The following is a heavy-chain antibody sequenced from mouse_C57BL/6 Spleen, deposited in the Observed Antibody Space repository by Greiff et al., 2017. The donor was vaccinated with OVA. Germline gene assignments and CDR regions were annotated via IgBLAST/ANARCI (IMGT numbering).Heavy chain of an antibody. J-gene: IGHJ3*01. V-gene: IGHV1-15*01. CDR3: TSLYGSSRSGIAY. CDR2: IDPETGGT. Sequence: VQLQESGAELVRPGASVTLSCKASGYTFTDYEMHWVKQTPVHGLEWIGAIDPETGGTAYNQKFKGKAILTADKSSSTAYMELRSLTSEDSAVYNCTSLYGSSRSGIAYWGQGTLVTVSA. D-gene: IGHD1-1*01. CDR1: GYTFTDYE.